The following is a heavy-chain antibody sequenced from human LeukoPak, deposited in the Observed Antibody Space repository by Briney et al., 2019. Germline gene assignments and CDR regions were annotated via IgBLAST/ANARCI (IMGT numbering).Heavy chain of an antibody. V-gene: IGHV4-30-2*01. J-gene: IGHJ6*02. CDR3: ARQKWEQQGRDYYFNGLDV. D-gene: IGHD1/OR15-1a*01. CDR2: IYYSGST. CDR1: GGSISSGGYY. Sequence: PSETLSLTCTVSGGSISSGGYYWSWIRQPPGKGLEWTGYIYYSGSTYYNPSLKSRVTISGDRSKNQFSLKLTSVTAADTAVYYCARQKWEQQGRDYYFNGLDVWGPGTTVVVSS.